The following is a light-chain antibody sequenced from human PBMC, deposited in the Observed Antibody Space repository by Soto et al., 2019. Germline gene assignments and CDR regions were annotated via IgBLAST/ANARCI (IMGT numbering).Light chain of an antibody. CDR1: QDISNY. Sequence: DIQMTQSPSPLSASLGESVTITWQASQDISNYLNWYQQKPGKAPKILIYDASNLETGVPSRFSGSGYGTDFTFTISSLQTEGIATYYCQQYDNLPLTFGGGTKVDIK. CDR2: DAS. J-gene: IGKJ4*01. CDR3: QQYDNLPLT. V-gene: IGKV1-33*01.